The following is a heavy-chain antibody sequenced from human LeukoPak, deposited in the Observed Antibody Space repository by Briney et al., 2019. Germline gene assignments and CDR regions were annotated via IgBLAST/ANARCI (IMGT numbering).Heavy chain of an antibody. Sequence: ASVKVSCKSLGYTFSTYGISWVRQAPGQGLEWMGWIGTDNGDTTYAQKFQGRVTMTTDTSTGTAYMELGSLRSDDTAVYYCAREGLGELSLDCWGQGTLVTVSS. CDR2: IGTDNGDT. CDR3: AREGLGELSLDC. CDR1: GYTFSTYG. D-gene: IGHD3-16*01. V-gene: IGHV1-18*01. J-gene: IGHJ4*02.